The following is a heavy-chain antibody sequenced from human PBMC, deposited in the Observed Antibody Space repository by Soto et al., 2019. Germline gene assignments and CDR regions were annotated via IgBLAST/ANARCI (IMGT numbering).Heavy chain of an antibody. J-gene: IGHJ6*02. D-gene: IGHD2-15*01. CDR1: GYTFSNYG. CDR2: VTSYNGDT. Sequence: ASVKVSCKASGYTFSNYGITWVLQAPGHGLEWLGWVTSYNGDTNYAQKVQDRVAMTTDTSTKTAYMELRSLRPDDTAVYYCARDGRTPFYYYGMDVWGQGXTVTVYS. V-gene: IGHV1-18*01. CDR3: ARDGRTPFYYYGMDV.